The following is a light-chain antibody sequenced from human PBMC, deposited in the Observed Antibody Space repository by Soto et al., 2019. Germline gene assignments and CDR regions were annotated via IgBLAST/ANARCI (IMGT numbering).Light chain of an antibody. CDR2: AAS. CDR3: QQSYSTPRT. Sequence: DIQMTQSPSSLSASVGDRVTITCRASQSISTYLNWYQQKVGKAPKLLIYAASSLQRGVPSRFSGSGSGTDFTLTIISLQAEDFSTNYCQQSYSTPRTFGQGIKLEIK. J-gene: IGKJ2*02. V-gene: IGKV1-39*01. CDR1: QSISTY.